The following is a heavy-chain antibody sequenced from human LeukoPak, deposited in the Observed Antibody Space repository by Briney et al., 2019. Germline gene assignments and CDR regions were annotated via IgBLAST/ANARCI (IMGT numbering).Heavy chain of an antibody. CDR3: ARDLSGTKDTTGKSPSDFDY. CDR1: GFTFSRYW. Sequence: PGGSLRLSCAAAGFTFSRYWMSWVRQAPGKGLEWVANIKEDGSEIYYVDSVKGRFTVSRDNAKNSLYLQMNSLRAEDTAVYYCARDLSGTKDTTGKSPSDFDYWGQGTLVTVSS. D-gene: IGHD1-1*01. CDR2: IKEDGSEI. V-gene: IGHV3-7*01. J-gene: IGHJ4*02.